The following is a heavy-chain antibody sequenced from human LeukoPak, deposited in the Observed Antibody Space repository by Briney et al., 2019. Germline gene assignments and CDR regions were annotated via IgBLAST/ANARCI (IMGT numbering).Heavy chain of an antibody. CDR3: ARASSRMRPVLYGMDV. V-gene: IGHV4-34*01. D-gene: IGHD3-10*01. CDR2: INHSGST. J-gene: IGHJ6*02. Sequence: SETLSLTCAVYGGSFSGYYWSWIRQPPGKGLEWIGEINHSGSTNYNPSLKSRVTISVDTSKNQFSLKLSSVTAADTAVYYCARASSRMRPVLYGMDVWGQGTTVTVSS. CDR1: GGSFSGYY.